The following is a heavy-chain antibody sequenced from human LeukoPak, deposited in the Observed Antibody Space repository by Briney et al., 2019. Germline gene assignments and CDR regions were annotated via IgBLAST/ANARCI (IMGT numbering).Heavy chain of an antibody. Sequence: GGSLRLSCAASGFTFSSYSMNWVRQAPGKGLEWVSSISSSSSYIYYADSVKGRFTISRDNAKNSLYLQMNSLRAEDTAVYYCAREEDYYDSSGREFDYWGQGTLVTVSS. V-gene: IGHV3-21*01. D-gene: IGHD3-22*01. J-gene: IGHJ4*02. CDR3: AREEDYYDSSGREFDY. CDR2: ISSSSSYI. CDR1: GFTFSSYS.